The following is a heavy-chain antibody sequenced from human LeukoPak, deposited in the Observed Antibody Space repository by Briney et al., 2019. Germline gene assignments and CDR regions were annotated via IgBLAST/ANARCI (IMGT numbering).Heavy chain of an antibody. Sequence: GGSLRLSCAASGVTFSTYAITWVRHAPGKGLEWVSSIGGNGVSTYYADSVKGRITISRDDSKNTLYLQMNSLRAEDTAVYFCARGSSGSTYYYMDVWGKGTTVTVSS. V-gene: IGHV3-23*01. D-gene: IGHD3-22*01. CDR3: ARGSSGSTYYYMDV. J-gene: IGHJ6*03. CDR1: GVTFSTYA. CDR2: IGGNGVST.